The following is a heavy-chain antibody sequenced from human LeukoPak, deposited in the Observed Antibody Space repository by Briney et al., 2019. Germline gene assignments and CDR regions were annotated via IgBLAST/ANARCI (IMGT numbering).Heavy chain of an antibody. CDR1: GFTFSSYG. V-gene: IGHV3-48*01. CDR3: ARDRGFCSGGSCYSNYFDY. D-gene: IGHD2-15*01. CDR2: ISSTSSTI. Sequence: PGGSQRLSCAASGFTFSSYGMNWVRQAPGKGLEWVSYISSTSSTIFYADSVKGRFTISRDNSKNTLDLQMNSLRAEDTAVYYCARDRGFCSGGSCYSNYFDYWGQGTLVTVSS. J-gene: IGHJ4*02.